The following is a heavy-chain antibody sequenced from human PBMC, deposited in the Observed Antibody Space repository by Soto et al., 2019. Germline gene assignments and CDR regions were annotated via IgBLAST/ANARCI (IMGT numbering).Heavy chain of an antibody. CDR3: ARDVAGPGSGGYNWFDP. CDR2: IYYSGST. D-gene: IGHD2-15*01. CDR1: CGYXISSSYY. Sequence: LEPQSHTYTVSCGYXISSSYYCSWKNKPPGKGLEWIGYIYYSGSTNYNPSLKSRVTISVDTSKNQFSLKLSSVTAADTAVYYCARDVAGPGSGGYNWFDPWGQGTLVTVSS. V-gene: IGHV4-61*01. J-gene: IGHJ5*02.